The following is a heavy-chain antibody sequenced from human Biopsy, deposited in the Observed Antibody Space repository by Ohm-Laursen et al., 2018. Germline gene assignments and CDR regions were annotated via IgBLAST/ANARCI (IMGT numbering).Heavy chain of an antibody. Sequence: ASVKVSCKATGYTFTDDQIHWVREAPGQGLEWMGLVNPKKGDTRYAQKFQGRVTMTSGVSVATAYMELTGLTSDDTAVYFCSREQHYYSAWGQGTLVTVSS. V-gene: IGHV1-2*06. CDR2: VNPKKGDT. J-gene: IGHJ5*02. CDR1: GYTFTDDQ. D-gene: IGHD2-21*02. CDR3: SREQHYYSA.